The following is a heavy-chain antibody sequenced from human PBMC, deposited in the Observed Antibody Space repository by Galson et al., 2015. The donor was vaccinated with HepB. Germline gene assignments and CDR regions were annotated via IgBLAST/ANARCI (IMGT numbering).Heavy chain of an antibody. CDR3: ASLCSCGSCYSYYDYGMDV. CDR2: ISSSSSYI. V-gene: IGHV3-21*01. D-gene: IGHD2-15*01. Sequence: SLRLSCAASGFTFSSYSMNWVRQAPGEGLEWVSSISSSSSYIYYADSVKGRFTISRDNAKNSLYLQMNSLRAEDTAVYYCASLCSCGSCYSYYDYGMDVWGQGTTVTVSS. CDR1: GFTFSSYS. J-gene: IGHJ6*02.